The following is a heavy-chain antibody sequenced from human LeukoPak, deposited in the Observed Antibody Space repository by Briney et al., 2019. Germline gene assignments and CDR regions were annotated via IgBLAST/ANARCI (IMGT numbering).Heavy chain of an antibody. Sequence: PGGALRLSCAASGLTLSNSDMHWVRQAPGKGLEWVAVMSSDENNNYYGDSVKGRFTISRDNSKNTLYLQMDSLRAEDTAVYYCAKEEPWGTFDIWGQGTMVTVSS. CDR2: MSSDENNN. CDR1: GLTLSNSD. J-gene: IGHJ3*02. D-gene: IGHD7-27*01. CDR3: AKEEPWGTFDI. V-gene: IGHV3-30*18.